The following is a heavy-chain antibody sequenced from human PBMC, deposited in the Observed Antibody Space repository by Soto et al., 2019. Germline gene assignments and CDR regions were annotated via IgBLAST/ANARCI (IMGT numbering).Heavy chain of an antibody. Sequence: EVNLVESGGGSVRPGGSLRLSCEVSGFTLSRFYMHWVRQVPGKGPVWVARINSDGSSTSYADSVKGRFSIVRDSAKNTVFLQMNSLRVEHTGIYYCARDGLYVSGGPPPDFRGQGTLVTVSS. CDR1: GFTLSRFY. V-gene: IGHV3-74*01. D-gene: IGHD5-12*01. J-gene: IGHJ4*02. CDR3: ARDGLYVSGGPPPDF. CDR2: INSDGSST.